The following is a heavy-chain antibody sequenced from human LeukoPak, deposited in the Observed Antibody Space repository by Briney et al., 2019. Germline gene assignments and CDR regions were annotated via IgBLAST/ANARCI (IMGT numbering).Heavy chain of an antibody. Sequence: SGPALVKPTQTLTLTCTFSGFSLKTSGMCVSWIRQPPGKALEWPARIDWDDDEYYSTSLKTRLTISKDTSKNQVVLTMTNMDPVDTATYYCARMRLNPYYFDYWGQGALVTVSP. J-gene: IGHJ4*02. CDR2: IDWDDDE. V-gene: IGHV2-70*11. CDR3: ARMRLNPYYFDY. D-gene: IGHD1-14*01. CDR1: GFSLKTSGMC.